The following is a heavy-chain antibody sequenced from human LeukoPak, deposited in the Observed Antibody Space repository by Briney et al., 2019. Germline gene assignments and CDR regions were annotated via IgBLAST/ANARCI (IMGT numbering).Heavy chain of an antibody. J-gene: IGHJ6*02. V-gene: IGHV4-61*08. CDR2: IYYSGST. CDR3: ARESTSYTFGMDV. Sequence: SETLSLTCTVSGGSISSGDYYWSWIRQPPGKGLEWIGYIYYSGSTNYNPSLKSRVTISVDTSKNQFSLKLSSVTAADTAVYYCARESTSYTFGMDVWGQGTTVTVSS. D-gene: IGHD2-2*01. CDR1: GGSISSGDYY.